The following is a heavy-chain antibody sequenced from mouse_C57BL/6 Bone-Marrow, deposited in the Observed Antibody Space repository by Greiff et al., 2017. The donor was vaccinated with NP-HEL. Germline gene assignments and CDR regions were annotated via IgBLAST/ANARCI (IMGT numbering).Heavy chain of an antibody. CDR3: VYYYGRSPFAY. V-gene: IGHV1-81*01. CDR1: GYTFTSYG. D-gene: IGHD1-1*01. CDR2: IYPRSGNT. Sequence: VQLQQSGAELARPGASVKLSCKASGYTFTSYGISWVKQRTGQGLEWIGEIYPRSGNTYYNEKFKGKATLTADKSSSTAYMELRSLTSEDSAVYFCVYYYGRSPFAYWGQGTLVTVSA. J-gene: IGHJ3*01.